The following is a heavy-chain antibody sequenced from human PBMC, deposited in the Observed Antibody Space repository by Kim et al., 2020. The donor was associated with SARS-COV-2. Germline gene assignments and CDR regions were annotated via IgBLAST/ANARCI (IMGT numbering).Heavy chain of an antibody. J-gene: IGHJ4*02. CDR1: GFTFSTSE. CDR2: IRSRSGSSK. V-gene: IGHV3-48*03. CDR3: ARALRY. Sequence: GGSLRLSCAASGFTFSTSEMNWVRQAPGKGLEWVAYIRSRSGSSKYYADSVRGRFTISRDNAGSTRYLRMNSLKVDGTAVYYCARALRYWGQGTLVTVSS.